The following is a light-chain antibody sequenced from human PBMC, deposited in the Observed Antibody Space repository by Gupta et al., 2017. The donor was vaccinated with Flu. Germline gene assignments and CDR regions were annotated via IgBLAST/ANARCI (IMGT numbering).Light chain of an antibody. CDR3: QQDGSSPYT. CDR2: GAS. V-gene: IGKV3-20*01. CDR1: QSVSNRY. Sequence: EIVWTQSQGTLSLSPGERATLSCRASQSVSNRYLAWYQQKPAQAPRLLIYGASTRAAGIPDRFSGRGSGTDFTLTINRLEPQDFAVYYCQQDGSSPYTFGQGTKLDLK. J-gene: IGKJ2*01.